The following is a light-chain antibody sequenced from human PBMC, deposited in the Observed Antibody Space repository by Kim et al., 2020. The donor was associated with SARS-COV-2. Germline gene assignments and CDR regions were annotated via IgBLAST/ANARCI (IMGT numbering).Light chain of an antibody. CDR1: SSDVGSYNL. CDR3: CSYAGSSTFA. CDR2: EVN. J-gene: IGLJ2*01. V-gene: IGLV2-23*02. Sequence: GHSITLSCTGTSSDVGSYNLVSWYQQHPGKAPKFMIYEVNKRPSGVSNRFSGSKSGNTASLTISGLQAEDEADYYCCSYAGSSTFAFGGGTQLTVL.